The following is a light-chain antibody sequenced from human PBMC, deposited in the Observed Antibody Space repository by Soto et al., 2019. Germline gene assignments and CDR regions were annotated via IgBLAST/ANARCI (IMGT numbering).Light chain of an antibody. Sequence: DIQMTQSPSTLSASVGDRVTITCRASQNINDWLAWYQQKPGKAPRLLIYKASTLVSGVPSRFSGSGFGTEFTLTISSLQPDDFATYYCQQYNTYSFTFGPGAKVDIK. CDR3: QQYNTYSFT. J-gene: IGKJ3*01. CDR1: QNINDW. CDR2: KAS. V-gene: IGKV1-5*03.